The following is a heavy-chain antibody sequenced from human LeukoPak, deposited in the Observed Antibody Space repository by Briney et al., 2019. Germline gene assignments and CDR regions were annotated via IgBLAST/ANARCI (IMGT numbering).Heavy chain of an antibody. V-gene: IGHV4-59*08. Sequence: SETLSLTCTVSGGSISSYYWSWIRQPPGKGLEWIGYIYYSGSTHYNPSLKSRVTISVDTSKNQFSLKLSSVTAADTAVYYCARQISRYSSGWIYFDYWGQGTLVTVSS. CDR1: GGSISSYY. D-gene: IGHD6-19*01. CDR2: IYYSGST. CDR3: ARQISRYSSGWIYFDY. J-gene: IGHJ4*02.